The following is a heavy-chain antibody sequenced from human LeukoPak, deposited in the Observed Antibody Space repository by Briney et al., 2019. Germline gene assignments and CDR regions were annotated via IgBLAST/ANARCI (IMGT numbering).Heavy chain of an antibody. CDR1: GFTFDDYG. D-gene: IGHD3-10*01. CDR3: AKDGGYYGSGDY. CDR2: ISGDGGNT. V-gene: IGHV3-43*02. Sequence: GGSLRLSCAASGFTFDDYGMHWVRQAPGKGLEWVSLISGDGGNTYYADSVKGRFTISRDNSENSLYLQMNSLRTEDTALYYCAKDGGYYGSGDYWGQGTLVTVSS. J-gene: IGHJ4*02.